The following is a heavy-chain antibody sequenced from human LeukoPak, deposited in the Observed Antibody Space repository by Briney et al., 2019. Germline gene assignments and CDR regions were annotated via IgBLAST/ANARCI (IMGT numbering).Heavy chain of an antibody. CDR1: GGSFSGYY. V-gene: IGHV4-34*01. CDR3: ARGLWFGDENPPYFDY. J-gene: IGHJ4*02. D-gene: IGHD3-10*01. Sequence: PSETLSLTCAVYGGSFSGYYWSWIRQPPGKGLEWIGEINHSGSTNYNPSLKSRVTISVDTSKNQFSLKLSSVTAADTAVYYCARGLWFGDENPPYFDYWGQGTLVTVSS. CDR2: INHSGST.